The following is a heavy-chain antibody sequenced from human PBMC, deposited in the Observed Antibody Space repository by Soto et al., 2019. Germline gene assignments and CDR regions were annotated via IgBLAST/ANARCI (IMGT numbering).Heavy chain of an antibody. CDR1: GFSLSTSGMC. D-gene: IGHD2-2*01. J-gene: IGHJ6*02. CDR3: ARPRSPRTLGYGMDV. V-gene: IGHV2-70*01. Sequence: SGPTGEPTQTLTLTCTFSGFSLSTSGMCVSWIRQPPGKALEWLALIDWDDDKYYSTSLKTRLTISKDTSKNQVVLTMTNMDPVDTATYYCARPRSPRTLGYGMDVWGQGTTVTVSS. CDR2: IDWDDDK.